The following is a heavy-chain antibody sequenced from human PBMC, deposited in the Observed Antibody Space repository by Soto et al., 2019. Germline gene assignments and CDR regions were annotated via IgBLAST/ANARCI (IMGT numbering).Heavy chain of an antibody. V-gene: IGHV3-53*01. CDR3: HGYGY. Sequence: EVQLVESGGGLIQPGGSLRLSCAVSGFTVRANYMSWVRQAPGKGLEWVSVIYSGDTTYYADSVKGRFIISRDISKNILYLQMNILRAADTAVYYCHGYGYWGQGTLVTVSS. D-gene: IGHD5-18*01. CDR2: IYSGDTT. CDR1: GFTVRANY. J-gene: IGHJ4*02.